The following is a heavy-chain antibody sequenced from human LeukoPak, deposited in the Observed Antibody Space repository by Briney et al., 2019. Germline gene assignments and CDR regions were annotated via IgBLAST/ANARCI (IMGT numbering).Heavy chain of an antibody. D-gene: IGHD3-10*01. V-gene: IGHV3-23*01. CDR2: ISATGVRT. CDR1: GFTFSSYA. CDR3: AKGSGRYGSGSFSDS. J-gene: IGHJ5*01. Sequence: PGGSLRLSCAASGFTFSSYAMGWVRQAPGKGLEWVSSISATGVRTYFAASVRGRFTISRDNSKNTQYLQMNSLRAEDTAVYYCAKGSGRYGSGSFSDSWGQGTLVTVSS.